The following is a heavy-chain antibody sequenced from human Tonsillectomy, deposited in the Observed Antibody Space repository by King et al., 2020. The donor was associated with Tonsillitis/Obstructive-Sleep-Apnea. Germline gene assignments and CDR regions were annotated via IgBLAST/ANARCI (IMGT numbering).Heavy chain of an antibody. CDR2: ITHSGST. CDR3: ASRLGYCSGGSCFY. J-gene: IGHJ4*02. D-gene: IGHD2-15*01. CDR1: GGSISNSAG. Sequence: QLQESGPGLVKPSGTLSLTCAVSGGSISNSAGWSWVRQPPGKGLDGIGEITHSGSTNYNSSRRSRVTLSVDKSKNQFSLKLSPVTAADTAVYYCASRLGYCSGGSCFYWGQGTLVTVSS. V-gene: IGHV4-4*02.